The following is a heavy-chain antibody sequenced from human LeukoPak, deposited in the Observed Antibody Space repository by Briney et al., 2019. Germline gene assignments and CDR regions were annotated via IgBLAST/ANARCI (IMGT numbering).Heavy chain of an antibody. CDR3: ARVTEVASLLFDY. CDR1: GGSISSGGYY. Sequence: SETLSLTCTVSGGSISSGGYYWSWIRQPPGKGLEWIGYIYHSGSTYYNPSLKSRVTISVDTSKNQFSLKLSSVTAADTAVYYSARVTEVASLLFDYWGQGTLVTVSS. V-gene: IGHV4-30-2*05. CDR2: IYHSGST. J-gene: IGHJ4*02. D-gene: IGHD2-15*01.